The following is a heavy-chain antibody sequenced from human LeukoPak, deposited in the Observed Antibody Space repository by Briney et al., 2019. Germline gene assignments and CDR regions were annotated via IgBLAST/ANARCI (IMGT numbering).Heavy chain of an antibody. CDR3: ARHLSGVTGHTYGRGIDY. CDR1: GFTFSSYW. V-gene: IGHV3-74*01. D-gene: IGHD5-18*01. Sequence: GGSLRLSCAASGFTFSSYWMHWVRQAPGKGLVWVSRINSDGSSTSYADSVKGRFTISRDNAKKSLYLQMNSLRAEDTAVYYCARHLSGVTGHTYGRGIDYWGQGTLVTVSS. J-gene: IGHJ4*02. CDR2: INSDGSST.